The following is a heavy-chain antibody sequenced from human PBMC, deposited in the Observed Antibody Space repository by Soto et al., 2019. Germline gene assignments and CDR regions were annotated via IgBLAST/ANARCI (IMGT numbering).Heavy chain of an antibody. J-gene: IGHJ4*02. Sequence: QVQLVESGGGVVQPERSLRLSCAASGFTFSSYGMHWVRQAPGKGLEWVAVIWYDGSNKYYADCVKGGFTISRVNSKNTLYRQMNSLRAEDTAVYYCARSRLDRSCGANGKDYWGQGTLVTVSS. V-gene: IGHV3-33*01. CDR3: ARSRLDRSCGANGKDY. CDR2: IWYDGSNK. D-gene: IGHD1-26*01. CDR1: GFTFSSYG.